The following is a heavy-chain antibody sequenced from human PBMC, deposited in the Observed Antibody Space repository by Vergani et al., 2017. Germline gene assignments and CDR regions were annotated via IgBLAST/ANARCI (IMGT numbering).Heavy chain of an antibody. D-gene: IGHD1-1*01. V-gene: IGHV1-8*03. J-gene: IGHJ4*02. CDR1: GYTFTDYD. Sequence: QVQLVQSGAEVKKPGASVKVSCRTSGYTFTDYDINWVRQSTGQGLECVGWMNPKTGNTVYAQKLQGRVSLTRDTSINTAYMELSSLTSVDTAVYFCARGRPFADDVWGQGTLVTVSS. CDR2: MNPKTGNT. CDR3: ARGRPFADDV.